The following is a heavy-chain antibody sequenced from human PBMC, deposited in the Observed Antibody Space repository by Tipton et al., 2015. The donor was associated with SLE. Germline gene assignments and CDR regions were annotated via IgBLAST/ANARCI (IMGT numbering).Heavy chain of an antibody. Sequence: TLSLTCSVTGYSISSSSYYWGWIRQPPGKGLEWIGNIYYTGNTFYNPSLKSRVTISLDTSKNQFSLKLSSVTAADTAVYYCARDEYRYDGTGYHLLGHFDYWGQGTLVTVSS. CDR2: IYYTGNT. D-gene: IGHD3-22*01. CDR3: ARDEYRYDGTGYHLLGHFDY. V-gene: IGHV4-39*07. J-gene: IGHJ4*02. CDR1: GYSISSSSYY.